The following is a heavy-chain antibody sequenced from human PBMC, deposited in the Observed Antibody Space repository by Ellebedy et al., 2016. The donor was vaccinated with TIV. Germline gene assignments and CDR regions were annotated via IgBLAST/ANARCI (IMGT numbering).Heavy chain of an antibody. Sequence: AASVKVSCKASGYTFTDFDVSWVRQATGQGLEWMGWMNPKSGNTVYAQKFQGRVTVTRNTSITTAYMELSSLRSEDTAVYYCALSPISSSFWGQGTLVTVSS. V-gene: IGHV1-8*01. CDR3: ALSPISSSF. J-gene: IGHJ4*02. CDR1: GYTFTDFD. D-gene: IGHD3-16*01. CDR2: MNPKSGNT.